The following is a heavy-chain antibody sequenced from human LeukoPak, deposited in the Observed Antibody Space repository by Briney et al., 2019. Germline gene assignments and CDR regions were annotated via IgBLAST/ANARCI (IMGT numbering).Heavy chain of an antibody. J-gene: IGHJ4*02. Sequence: SETLSLTCTVSSGSLGSYYWNWLRQPAGKGLEWIGHIYTSGSTNYNPSLKSRVTMSVDTSKNQFSLKLNSVAAADTAFYYCAREYSSSSGKALVYWGQGTLVTVSS. CDR3: AREYSSSSGKALVY. V-gene: IGHV4-4*07. D-gene: IGHD6-6*01. CDR1: SGSLGSYY. CDR2: IYTSGST.